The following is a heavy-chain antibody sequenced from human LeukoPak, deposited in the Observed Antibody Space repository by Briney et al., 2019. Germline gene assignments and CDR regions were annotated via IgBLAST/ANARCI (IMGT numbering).Heavy chain of an antibody. CDR1: GFTFSSYA. J-gene: IGHJ4*02. D-gene: IGHD6-13*01. V-gene: IGHV3-23*01. CDR2: ISGSGGST. CDR3: AHVAGWAAAGTYYFDY. Sequence: GGSLRPSCAASGFTFSSYAMNWVRQAPGKGLEWVSAISGSGGSTYYADSVKGRFTISRDNSKNTLYLQMNSLRAEDTAVYYCAHVAGWAAAGTYYFDYWGQGTLVTVSS.